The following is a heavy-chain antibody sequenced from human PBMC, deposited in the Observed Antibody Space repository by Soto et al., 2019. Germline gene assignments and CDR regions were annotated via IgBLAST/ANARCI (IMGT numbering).Heavy chain of an antibody. J-gene: IGHJ4*01. CDR3: VRTSEHTFDY. CDR2: ISSSSSTI. CDR1: GFTFSSYG. V-gene: IGHV3-48*02. Sequence: EVSLVESGGGLVQPGGSLRLSCAASGFTFSSYGMNWARLAPGKGLEWVSYISSSSSTIYYADSVKGRFTISRDNAKNSLYLQMNSLRDEDSAVYYYVRTSEHTFDYWGHGTLVTVSS. D-gene: IGHD6-6*01.